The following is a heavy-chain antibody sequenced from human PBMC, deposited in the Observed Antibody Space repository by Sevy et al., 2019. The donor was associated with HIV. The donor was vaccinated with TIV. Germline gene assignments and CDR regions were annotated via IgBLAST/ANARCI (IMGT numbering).Heavy chain of an antibody. CDR1: GFTFSSYS. V-gene: IGHV3-21*01. D-gene: IGHD2-15*01. Sequence: GGSLSLSCAASGFTFSSYSMNWVRQAPGKGLEWVSSISSSSSYIYYADSVKGRFTISRDNAKNSLYLQMNSLRAEDTAVYYCARGSDIVVVVAATPLDYWGQGTLVTVSS. CDR2: ISSSSSYI. J-gene: IGHJ4*02. CDR3: ARGSDIVVVVAATPLDY.